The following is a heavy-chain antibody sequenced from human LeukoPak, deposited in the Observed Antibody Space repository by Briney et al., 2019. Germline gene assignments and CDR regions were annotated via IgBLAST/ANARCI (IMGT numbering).Heavy chain of an antibody. Sequence: SETLSLTCTVSGGSISDYYWTWIRQPPGKGLEWIGYIYYQGTTNYNPSLRSRVTISVDTSTSHFSLKLSSVTAADTALYYCASWRAGYFDYWGQGILVTVSS. J-gene: IGHJ4*02. CDR3: ASWRAGYFDY. CDR2: IYYQGTT. CDR1: GGSISDYY. D-gene: IGHD3-3*01. V-gene: IGHV4-59*01.